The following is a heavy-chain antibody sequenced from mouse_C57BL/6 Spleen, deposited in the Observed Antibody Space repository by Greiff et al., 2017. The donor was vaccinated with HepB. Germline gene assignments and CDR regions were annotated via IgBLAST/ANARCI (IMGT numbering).Heavy chain of an antibody. CDR2: IDPSDSYT. CDR3: ARRGDY. J-gene: IGHJ4*01. CDR1: GYTFTSYW. V-gene: IGHV1-50*01. Sequence: QVQLQQSGAELVKPGASVKLSCKASGYTFTSYWMQWVKQRPGQGLEWIGEIDPSDSYTNYNQKFKGKATLTVDTSSSTAYMQLSSRTSEDSAVYYWARRGDYWGQGTSVTVSS.